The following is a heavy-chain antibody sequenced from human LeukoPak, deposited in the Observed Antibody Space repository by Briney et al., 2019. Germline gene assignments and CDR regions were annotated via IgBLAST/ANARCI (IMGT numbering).Heavy chain of an antibody. Sequence: ASVKVSCKASGYTFTSYYMNSVRQAPGQRLEWMGITNPSGGSTSYAQKFQDRVDMNRDTSRSTVYMELSSLTSEDTGVCYCARDGVTDGMDVWGQGSTVTVCS. CDR1: GYTFTSYY. J-gene: IGHJ6*02. V-gene: IGHV1-46*01. CDR2: TNPSGGST. D-gene: IGHD5-18*01. CDR3: ARDGVTDGMDV.